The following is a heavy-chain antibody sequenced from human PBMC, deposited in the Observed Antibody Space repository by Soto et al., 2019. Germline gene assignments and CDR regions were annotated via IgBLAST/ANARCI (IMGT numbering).Heavy chain of an antibody. CDR3: ARTYPSTSRDFDY. CDR1: GFTFSNYW. Sequence: EVQLVESGGGLVQPGGSLRLSCTASGFTFSNYWMSWVRQAPGKGLEWVANIKQDGGGKHYVDSVKGRFTISRDNADNPLHLHTNNLRAEDTAVYYCARTYPSTSRDFDYWGQGTLVTVSS. J-gene: IGHJ4*02. CDR2: IKQDGGGK. V-gene: IGHV3-7*05.